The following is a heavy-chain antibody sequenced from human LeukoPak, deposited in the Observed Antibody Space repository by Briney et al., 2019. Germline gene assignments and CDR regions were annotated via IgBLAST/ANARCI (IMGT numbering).Heavy chain of an antibody. CDR1: GGSINSYY. CDR2: IYSSGST. CDR3: ARGGKATVVTM. J-gene: IGHJ4*02. Sequence: SETLSLTCTVSGGSINSYYWSWIRQPAGKGLEWIGRIYSSGSTNYNPSLKSRVSMSVDTSKNQFSLKLTSVTAADTAVYYCARGGKATVVTMWGQGILVTDSS. D-gene: IGHD4-23*01. V-gene: IGHV4-4*07.